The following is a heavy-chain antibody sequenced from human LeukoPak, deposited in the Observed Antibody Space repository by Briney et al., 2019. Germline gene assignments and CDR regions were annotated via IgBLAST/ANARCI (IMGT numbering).Heavy chain of an antibody. V-gene: IGHV1-69*13. CDR2: IIPIFGTA. CDR1: GGTFSSYA. CDR3: AREVTIGGHYFDY. D-gene: IGHD3-10*01. J-gene: IGHJ4*02. Sequence: ASVKVSCKASGGTFSSYAISWVRQAPGQGLEWMGGIIPIFGTANYAQKFQGRVTITADESTSTAYMELSSLRSEDTAVYYCAREVTIGGHYFDYWGQGTLVTVSS.